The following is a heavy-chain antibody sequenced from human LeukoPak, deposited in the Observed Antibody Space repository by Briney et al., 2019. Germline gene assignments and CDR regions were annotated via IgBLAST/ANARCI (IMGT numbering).Heavy chain of an antibody. Sequence: GXIRQTXGKGLEWIGSIYYSGSTYYSPSLKGRVSISVDTSNNQFSLRLTSVTAADTAVYYCARNDGSFAWFDPWGQGTLVTVSS. D-gene: IGHD3-22*01. CDR2: IYYSGST. CDR3: ARNDGSFAWFDP. V-gene: IGHV4-39*07. J-gene: IGHJ5*02.